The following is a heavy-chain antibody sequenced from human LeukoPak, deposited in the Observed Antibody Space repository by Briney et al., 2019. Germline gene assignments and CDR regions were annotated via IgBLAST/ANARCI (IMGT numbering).Heavy chain of an antibody. CDR1: GDSISSYY. CDR2: IYYSGIT. V-gene: IGHV4-59*01. D-gene: IGHD6-13*01. J-gene: IGHJ5*02. CDR3: AKAAGYSTIYWFDP. Sequence: SETLSLTCTVPGDSISSYYWSWIRQPPGKGLEWIGYIYYSGITNYNPSLKSRVTMSVDTSNNQFSLKLNSVTAADTAVYYCAKAAGYSTIYWFDPWGQGTLVTVSS.